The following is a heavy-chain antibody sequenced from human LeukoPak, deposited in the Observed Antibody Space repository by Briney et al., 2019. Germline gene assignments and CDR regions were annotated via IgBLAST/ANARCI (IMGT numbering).Heavy chain of an antibody. J-gene: IGHJ4*02. CDR2: IYTSGST. V-gene: IGHV4-61*02. Sequence: PSETLSLTCTVSGGSISSGSYYWSWIRQPAGKGLEWIGRIYTSGSTNYNPSLKSRVTISVDTSKNQFSLELTSVTAADTAVYYCASYDTYGPAIDYWGQGTLVTVSS. CDR1: GGSISSGSYY. CDR3: ASYDTYGPAIDY. D-gene: IGHD5-18*01.